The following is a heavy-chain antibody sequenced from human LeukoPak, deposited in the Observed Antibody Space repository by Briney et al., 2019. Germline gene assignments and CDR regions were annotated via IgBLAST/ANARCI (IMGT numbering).Heavy chain of an antibody. CDR1: GFTFSSYA. CDR2: ISGSGGST. CDR3: AREGLDYYGSPLAS. D-gene: IGHD3-10*01. J-gene: IGHJ5*02. V-gene: IGHV3-23*01. Sequence: PGGSLRLSCAASGFTFSSYAMSWVRQAPGKGLEWVSAISGSGGSTYYADSVKGRFTISRDNSKNTLYLQMNSLRAEDTAVYYCAREGLDYYGSPLASWGQGTLVTVSS.